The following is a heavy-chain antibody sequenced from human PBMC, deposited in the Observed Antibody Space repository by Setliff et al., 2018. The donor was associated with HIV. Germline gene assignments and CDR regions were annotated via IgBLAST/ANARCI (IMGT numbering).Heavy chain of an antibody. CDR3: TSWGVPRDGFDI. Sequence: GGSLRLSCAASGFSFSSHWMSWVRQAPGKGLVWVSRINGDGSFTVYADSVKGRFTISRDNSKNTLYLQMNSVRGEDTAVYYCTSWGVPRDGFDIWGHGTKVTVSS. J-gene: IGHJ3*02. V-gene: IGHV3-74*01. D-gene: IGHD3-16*01. CDR1: GFSFSSHW. CDR2: INGDGSFT.